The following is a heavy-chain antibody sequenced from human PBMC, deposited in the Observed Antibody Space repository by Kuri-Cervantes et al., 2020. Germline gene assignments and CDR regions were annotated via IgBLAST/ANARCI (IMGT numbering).Heavy chain of an antibody. CDR1: GGSFNGYY. CDR2: INHSGST. D-gene: IGHD4-23*01. V-gene: IGHV4-34*01. CDR3: AAGGGWTYGGKVEH. J-gene: IGHJ5*02. Sequence: GSLRLSCAVYGGSFNGYYWSWIRQPPGKGLEWIGEINHSGSTNYNPSLKSRVTISAEMSKNQFSLKLSSVTAEDTAVYYCAAGGGWTYGGKVEHWGQGTLVTVSS.